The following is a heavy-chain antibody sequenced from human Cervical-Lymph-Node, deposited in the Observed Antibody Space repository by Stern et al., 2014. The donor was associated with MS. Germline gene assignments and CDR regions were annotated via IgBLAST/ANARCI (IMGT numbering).Heavy chain of an antibody. CDR1: AFTFSSYS. J-gene: IGHJ4*02. V-gene: IGHV3-21*01. Sequence: VQLVESGGGLVKPGGSLRLSCAASAFTFSSYSMNWVRQAPGKGLEWVASISSDSSYIYHADSVKGRFTISRDNAKNSLYLQMNSLRAEDTAAYYCARRGFGEPFDYWGQGTLITVSS. D-gene: IGHD3-10*01. CDR2: ISSDSSYI. CDR3: ARRGFGEPFDY.